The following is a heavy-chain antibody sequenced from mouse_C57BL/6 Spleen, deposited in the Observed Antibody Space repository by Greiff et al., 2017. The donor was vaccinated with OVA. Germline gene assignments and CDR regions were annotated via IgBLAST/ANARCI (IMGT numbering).Heavy chain of an antibody. D-gene: IGHD4-1*01. CDR1: GYTFTSYL. CDR2: IDPSDSYT. Sequence: VQLQQPGAELVMPGASVKLSCKASGYTFTSYLMHWVKQRPGQGLEWIGEIDPSDSYTNYNQKFKGKSTLTVDKSSSTAYMQLSSLTSEDSAVYYCARGRTGTGFAYWGQGTLVTVSA. CDR3: ARGRTGTGFAY. J-gene: IGHJ3*01. V-gene: IGHV1-69*01.